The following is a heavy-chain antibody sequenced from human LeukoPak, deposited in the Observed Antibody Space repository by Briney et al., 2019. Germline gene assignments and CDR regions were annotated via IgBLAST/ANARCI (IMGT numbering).Heavy chain of an antibody. J-gene: IGHJ5*02. V-gene: IGHV4-4*07. CDR2: IHASGTT. CDR3: ARDRAAAGTGWFDP. D-gene: IGHD6-13*01. Sequence: SETLSLTGAVSGGSISSYYWTWIRQPAGRGLEWMGRIHASGTTYYNPSLKSRVTMSVDTSKNQFSLKLSSVTAADTAIYYCARDRAAAGTGWFDPWGQGTLVTVSS. CDR1: GGSISSYY.